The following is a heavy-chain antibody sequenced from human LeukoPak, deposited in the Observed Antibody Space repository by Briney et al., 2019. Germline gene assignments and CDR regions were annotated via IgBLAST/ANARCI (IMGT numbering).Heavy chain of an antibody. CDR1: GFTFSNYW. V-gene: IGHV3-7*04. Sequence: GGSLRLACAASGFTFSNYWMSWVRQSPGKWLEWVANIKQVGSEKYFVGSVKGPFTISRDNANNSLYRQINRLRAEDSAVYYCAREGGTMPTFGEALIFDYWGQGPLVTVSS. J-gene: IGHJ4*02. CDR2: IKQVGSEK. CDR3: AREGGTMPTFGEALIFDY. D-gene: IGHD3-16*01.